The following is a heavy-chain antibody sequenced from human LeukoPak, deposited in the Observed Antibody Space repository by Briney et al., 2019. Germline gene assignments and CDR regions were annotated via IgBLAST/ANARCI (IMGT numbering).Heavy chain of an antibody. CDR3: AKDLKVTTYGMDV. J-gene: IGHJ6*02. Sequence: PGRSLRLSCAASGFTFSSYGMHWVRQAPGKGLEWVAVISYDGSNKYYADSVKGRFTISRDNSKNTLYLQMNSLRAEDTAVYYCAKDLKVTTYGMDVWGQGTTVTVSS. CDR1: GFTFSSYG. D-gene: IGHD1-1*01. V-gene: IGHV3-30*18. CDR2: ISYDGSNK.